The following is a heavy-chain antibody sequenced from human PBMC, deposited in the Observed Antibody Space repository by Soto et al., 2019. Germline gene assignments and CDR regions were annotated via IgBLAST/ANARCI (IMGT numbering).Heavy chain of an antibody. CDR1: GGSISSSSYY. J-gene: IGHJ6*02. V-gene: IGHV4-39*01. CDR2: IYYIGST. Sequence: SETLSLTCTVSGGSISSSSYYWVWIRQPPGKGLEWIGSIYYIGSTYYNPSLKSRVTISVDTSKNQFSLKLSSVTAADTAVYYCARRAREYYGMDVWGQGTTVTVS. CDR3: ARRAREYYGMDV.